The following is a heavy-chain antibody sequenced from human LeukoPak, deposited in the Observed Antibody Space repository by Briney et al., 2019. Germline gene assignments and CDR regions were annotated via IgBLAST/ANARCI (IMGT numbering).Heavy chain of an antibody. V-gene: IGHV3-48*03. CDR2: ISRSGRNT. CDR3: ARDAPCTTSTCYKQIDS. D-gene: IGHD2-2*02. J-gene: IGHJ4*02. Sequence: GGSLRLSCAASGFTFSSYGLHWVRQAPGKGLEWVSFISRSGRNTDYADSVKGRFTISRDDAKNSLYLQLNSLRADDTAVYYCARDAPCTTSTCYKQIDSWGQGTLVTVSS. CDR1: GFTFSSYG.